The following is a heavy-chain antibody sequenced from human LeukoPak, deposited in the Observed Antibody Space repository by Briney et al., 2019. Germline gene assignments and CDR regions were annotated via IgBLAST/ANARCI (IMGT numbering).Heavy chain of an antibody. CDR2: IIPIFGTA. CDR1: GGTFSSYA. V-gene: IGHV1-69*05. J-gene: IGHJ4*02. Sequence: SVKVSCKASGGTFSSYAISWVRQATGQGLEWMGRIIPIFGTANYAQKFQGRVTITTDESTSTAYMELSSLRSEDTAVYYCASVIAVAGTGDFDYWGQGTLVTVSS. D-gene: IGHD6-19*01. CDR3: ASVIAVAGTGDFDY.